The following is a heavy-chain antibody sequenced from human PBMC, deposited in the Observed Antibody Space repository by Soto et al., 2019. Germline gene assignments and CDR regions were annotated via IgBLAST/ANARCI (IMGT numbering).Heavy chain of an antibody. V-gene: IGHV1-69*01. J-gene: IGHJ4*02. Sequence: QVQLVQSGAEVKKPGSSVKVSCEASGGTFSSYAISWVRQAPGQGLEWMGGIIPIFGTANYAQKFQGRVTITADESTSTAYMELSSLRSEDTAMYYCARTRAARAHFDYWGQGTLVTVSS. CDR1: GGTFSSYA. CDR3: ARTRAARAHFDY. D-gene: IGHD6-6*01. CDR2: IIPIFGTA.